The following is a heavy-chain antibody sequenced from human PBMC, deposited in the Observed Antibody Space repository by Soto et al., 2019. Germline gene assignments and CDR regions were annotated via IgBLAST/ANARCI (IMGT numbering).Heavy chain of an antibody. V-gene: IGHV3-30*04. CDR3: AREGPNLAGAQLDI. Sequence: PGGSLRLSCAASGFTFSRYKMHWVRQAPGKGLEWVSVISQNVRDTFYPDSVKGRFTISRDNSMNTLDLQMNSLRAEDTAVYYCAREGPNLAGAQLDIWGQGTMVTVSS. D-gene: IGHD1-26*01. J-gene: IGHJ3*02. CDR2: ISQNVRDT. CDR1: GFTFSRYK.